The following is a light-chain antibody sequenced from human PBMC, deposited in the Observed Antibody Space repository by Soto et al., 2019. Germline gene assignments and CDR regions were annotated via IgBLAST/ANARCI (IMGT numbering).Light chain of an antibody. V-gene: IGLV2-23*02. CDR3: CSYATTTL. CDR2: EVS. Sequence: QSVLTQPASVSGSPGQSITISCTGTSSDVGSYDLVSWYQQHPGNAPKLMIYEVSKRPSGVSDRFSGSKSGNTASLTISGLQADDEADYYCCSYATTTLFGGGTQLNVL. J-gene: IGLJ2*01. CDR1: SSDVGSYDL.